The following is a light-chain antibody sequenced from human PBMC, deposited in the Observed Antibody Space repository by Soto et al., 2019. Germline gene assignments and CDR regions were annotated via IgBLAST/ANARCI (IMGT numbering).Light chain of an antibody. J-gene: IGKJ3*01. CDR1: HGVSSW. Sequence: DIQMTQSPPSVSASVGDRVTITCRASHGVSSWLAWYQQKPGKAPKLLIYAASSLQSGVPSRFSVSGSGADFTLTISSLQPEDFATYYCQQANGFPLTFGPGTKVDIK. CDR3: QQANGFPLT. CDR2: AAS. V-gene: IGKV1-12*01.